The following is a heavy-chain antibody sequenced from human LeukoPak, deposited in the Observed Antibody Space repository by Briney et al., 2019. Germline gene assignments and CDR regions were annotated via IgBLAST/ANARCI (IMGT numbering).Heavy chain of an antibody. CDR1: GFTFSSYG. J-gene: IGHJ4*02. CDR3: AKFSRPGRRLMYYFDY. Sequence: PGGSLRLSCAASGFTFSSYGMHWVRQAPGKGLEWVAVISYDGSNKYYADSVKGRFTISRDNSKNTLYLQMNSLRAEDTAVYYCAKFSRPGRRLMYYFDYWGQGTLVTVSS. V-gene: IGHV3-30*18. D-gene: IGHD2-8*02. CDR2: ISYDGSNK.